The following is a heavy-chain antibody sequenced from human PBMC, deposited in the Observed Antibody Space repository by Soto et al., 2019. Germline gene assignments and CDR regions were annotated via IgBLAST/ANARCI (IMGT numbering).Heavy chain of an antibody. Sequence: GESLKISCAASGFTFSSYAMSWVRQAPGKGLEWVSAISGSGGSTYYADSVKGRFTISRDNSKNTLYLQMNSLRAEDTAVYYCARMVRGVPDDFDIWGQGTMVTVSS. CDR2: ISGSGGST. CDR1: GFTFSSYA. CDR3: ARMVRGVPDDFDI. D-gene: IGHD3-10*01. V-gene: IGHV3-23*01. J-gene: IGHJ3*02.